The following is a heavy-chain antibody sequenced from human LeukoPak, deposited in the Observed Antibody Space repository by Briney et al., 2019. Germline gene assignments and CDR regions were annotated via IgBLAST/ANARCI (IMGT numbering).Heavy chain of an antibody. V-gene: IGHV3-11*06. D-gene: IGHD3-10*01. Sequence: GGSLRLSCAASGFTFSDYYMSWLRQAPGKWLEWVSYISSSSSYTNYADSVKGRFTISRDNAKNSLYLQMNSLRAEDTAVYYCARDRHNDITMVRDYYFDYWGQGTLVTVSS. CDR3: ARDRHNDITMVRDYYFDY. J-gene: IGHJ4*02. CDR2: ISSSSSYT. CDR1: GFTFSDYY.